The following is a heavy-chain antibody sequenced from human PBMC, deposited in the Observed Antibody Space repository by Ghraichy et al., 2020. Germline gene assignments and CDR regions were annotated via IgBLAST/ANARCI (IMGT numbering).Heavy chain of an antibody. D-gene: IGHD5-18*01. CDR2: IKQDGSEK. CDR3: ARGSGYSSNYYYYGMDV. Sequence: CAASGFTGRSYWMSWVRQAPGKGLEWVANIKQDGSEKYYVDSVKGRFTISRDNAKNLLYLQMNSLRAEDTAVYYCARGSGYSSNYYYYGMDVWGQGTTVTVSS. CDR1: GFTGRSYW. V-gene: IGHV3-7*01. J-gene: IGHJ6*02.